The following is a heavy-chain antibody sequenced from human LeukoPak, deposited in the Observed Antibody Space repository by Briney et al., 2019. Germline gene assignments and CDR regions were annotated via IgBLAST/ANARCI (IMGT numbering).Heavy chain of an antibody. CDR2: ISGSGGST. CDR1: GFTFSSYA. Sequence: GGSLRLSCAASGFTFSSYAMSWVRQAPGKGLEWVSAISGSGGSTYYADSMKGRFTISRDNSKNTLYLQMNSLRAEDTAVYYCAKDGYCTNGVCYSPFYYYYYMDVWGKGTTVTVSS. V-gene: IGHV3-23*01. CDR3: AKDGYCTNGVCYSPFYYYYYMDV. D-gene: IGHD2-8*01. J-gene: IGHJ6*03.